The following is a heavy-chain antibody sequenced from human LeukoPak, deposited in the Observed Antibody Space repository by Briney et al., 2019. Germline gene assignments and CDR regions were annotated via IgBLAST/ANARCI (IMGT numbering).Heavy chain of an antibody. CDR3: TRPSDDYVWGSYRGLDY. V-gene: IGHV3-73*01. CDR1: GFTFSGSA. CDR2: IRSKANSYAT. Sequence: GGSLRLSCAASGFTFSGSAMHWVRQASGKGLEWVGRIRSKANSYATAYAASVKGRFTTSRDDSKNTAYLQMNSLKTEDTAVYYCTRPSDDYVWGSYRGLDYWGQGTLVTVSS. J-gene: IGHJ4*02. D-gene: IGHD3-16*02.